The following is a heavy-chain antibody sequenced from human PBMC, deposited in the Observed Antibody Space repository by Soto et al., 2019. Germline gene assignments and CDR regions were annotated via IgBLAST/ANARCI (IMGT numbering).Heavy chain of an antibody. V-gene: IGHV3-48*03. CDR3: ARDTPYCSSTSCYTWYYYYSMDV. J-gene: IGHJ6*02. D-gene: IGHD2-2*02. CDR2: ISSSGSTI. Sequence: EVQLVESGGGLVQPGGSLRLSCAASGFTFSSYEMNWVRQAPGKGLEWVSYISSSGSTIYYADSVKGRFTISRDNAKNSLYLQMNSLRAQDTAVYYSARDTPYCSSTSCYTWYYYYSMDVWGQGTTVTVSS. CDR1: GFTFSSYE.